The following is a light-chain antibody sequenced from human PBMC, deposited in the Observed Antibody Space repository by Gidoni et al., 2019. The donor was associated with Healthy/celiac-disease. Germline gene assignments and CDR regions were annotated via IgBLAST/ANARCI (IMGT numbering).Light chain of an antibody. V-gene: IGKV1-5*01. CDR2: DAS. CDR1: QSISSW. J-gene: IGKJ1*01. Sequence: DIQMTKSPSTLSASVGDRVTITCRASQSISSWLAWYQQKPGKAPKLLIYDASSLESGVPSRFSGRGSGTEFTLTISSLQPDDFATYYCQQYNSYSWTFGQGTKVEIK. CDR3: QQYNSYSWT.